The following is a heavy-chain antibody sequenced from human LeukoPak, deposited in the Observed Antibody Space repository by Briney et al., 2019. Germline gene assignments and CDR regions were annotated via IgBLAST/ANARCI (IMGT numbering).Heavy chain of an antibody. V-gene: IGHV1-46*01. D-gene: IGHD1-26*01. J-gene: IGHJ4*02. Sequence: ASVKVSCKASGYTFTNYYMHWVRQAPGQGLEWMGIINPSGGSTTDAQKFQDRVTMTRDTSTSTVYMELSSLRSEDTAVYYCARVSGSYVYFDYWGQGTLVTVSS. CDR3: ARVSGSYVYFDY. CDR1: GYTFTNYY. CDR2: INPSGGST.